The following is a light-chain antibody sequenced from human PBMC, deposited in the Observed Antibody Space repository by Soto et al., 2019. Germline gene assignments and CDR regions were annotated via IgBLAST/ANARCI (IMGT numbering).Light chain of an antibody. CDR1: SSDIGGSNY. V-gene: IGLV2-14*03. CDR3: TSYTRSALYV. CDR2: DVN. Sequence: QSALTQPASVSGSPGQSITVSCTGTSSDIGGSNYVSWYQQHPGKAPRLIIYDVNNRPSGVSARFSGSKSGNTASLTISGLQAEDEADYYCTSYTRSALYVSGTGTKVTVL. J-gene: IGLJ1*01.